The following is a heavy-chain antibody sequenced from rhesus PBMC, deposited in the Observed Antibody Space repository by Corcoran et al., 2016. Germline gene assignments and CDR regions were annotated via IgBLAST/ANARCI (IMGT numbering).Heavy chain of an antibody. J-gene: IGHJ4*01. V-gene: IGHV4-169*02. D-gene: IGHD1-26*01. Sequence: QLQLQESGPGLVKPSETLSVTCAVSGGSISSSYWSWIRQAPGKGQEWIGDIYGSGSHTNYNPSLKRRVTRSVDTSKNQLSLKLTSVTAADTAVYYCARDPGYNWNYGFDYWGQGVLVTVSS. CDR1: GGSISSSY. CDR2: IYGSGSHT. CDR3: ARDPGYNWNYGFDY.